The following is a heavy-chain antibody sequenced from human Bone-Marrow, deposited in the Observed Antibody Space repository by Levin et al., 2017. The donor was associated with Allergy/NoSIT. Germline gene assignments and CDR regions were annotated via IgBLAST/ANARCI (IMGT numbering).Heavy chain of an antibody. CDR2: IYPGDSDT. CDR1: GYIVTNYW. J-gene: IGHJ3*02. D-gene: IGHD2-2*01. V-gene: IGHV5-51*01. CDR3: ARYLEASIDGFDM. Sequence: KYGESLKISCKGSGYIVTNYWFGWVRQMPGKGLEWMGIIYPGDSDTRYSPSFQGQVTISADKSINTAYLQWSSLKASDTAIYYCARYLEASIDGFDMWGQGTMVTVSS.